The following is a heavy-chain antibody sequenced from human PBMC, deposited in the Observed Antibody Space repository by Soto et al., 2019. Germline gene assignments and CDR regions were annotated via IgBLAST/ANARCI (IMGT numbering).Heavy chain of an antibody. V-gene: IGHV4-59*01. Sequence: SETLSLTCTVSGGSISSYYWTWIRQPPGKGLEWIGYIYYGGGNNYNPSLKSRVTISVDTSKNQFSLKLSSVTAADTAVYYCARDRQLGHYHYGMDVWGQGTTVTVSS. CDR3: ARDRQLGHYHYGMDV. J-gene: IGHJ6*02. D-gene: IGHD6-6*01. CDR2: IYYGGGN. CDR1: GGSISSYY.